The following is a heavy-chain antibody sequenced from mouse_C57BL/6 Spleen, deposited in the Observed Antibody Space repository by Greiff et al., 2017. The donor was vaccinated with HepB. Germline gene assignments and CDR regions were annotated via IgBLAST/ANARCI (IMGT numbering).Heavy chain of an antibody. J-gene: IGHJ2*01. V-gene: IGHV1-81*01. D-gene: IGHD1-1*01. CDR2: IYPRSGNT. CDR1: GYTFTSYG. CDR3: ARGTTVVAPYYFDY. Sequence: VQLQQSGAELARPGASVKLSCKASGYTFTSYGISWVKQRTGQGLEWIGEIYPRSGNTYYNEKFKGKATLTADKSSSTAYMELRSLTSEDSAVYFWARGTTVVAPYYFDYWGQGTTLTVSS.